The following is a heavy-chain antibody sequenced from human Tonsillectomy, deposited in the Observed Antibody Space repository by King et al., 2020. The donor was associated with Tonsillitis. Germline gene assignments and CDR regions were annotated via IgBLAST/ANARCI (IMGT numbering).Heavy chain of an antibody. D-gene: IGHD3-22*01. Sequence: QLQESGPGLVKPSETLSLTCTVSGGSISSYYWSWIRQLPGKGLEWFGCIYYSGSTNYNPPLKNRVTIPVDTSKNQCSLKRGSVTAADTAVYYCARDQNYYDSSGYYRGGFDYWGQGTLVTVSS. V-gene: IGHV4-59*01. CDR3: ARDQNYYDSSGYYRGGFDY. J-gene: IGHJ4*02. CDR2: IYYSGST. CDR1: GGSISSYY.